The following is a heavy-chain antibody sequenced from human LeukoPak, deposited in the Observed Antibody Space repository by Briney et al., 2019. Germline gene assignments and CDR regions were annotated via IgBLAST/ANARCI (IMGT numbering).Heavy chain of an antibody. V-gene: IGHV3-23*01. CDR3: AKGGQNFDFWRFDY. J-gene: IGHJ4*02. CDR1: GLSFSNYA. Sequence: PGGSLRCSCADSGLSFSNYAMNWLRQAPGRGLEWVSSISGSGGATYYADFGKGRATIARDNAKHIVYLQLDSLRAEEPAVYFCAKGGQNFDFWRFDYWGQGTLVTVSS. D-gene: IGHD3-3*01. CDR2: ISGSGGAT.